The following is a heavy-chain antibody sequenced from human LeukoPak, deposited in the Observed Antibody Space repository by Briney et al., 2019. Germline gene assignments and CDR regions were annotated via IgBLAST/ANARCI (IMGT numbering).Heavy chain of an antibody. V-gene: IGHV1-2*02. J-gene: IGHJ6*02. D-gene: IGHD6-13*01. CDR3: AREDSAGIAAAGTCYYGMDV. CDR2: INPNSGGT. CDR1: GYTFTGYH. Sequence: GASVTVSCKATGYTFTGYHMRWVRQAPGQGLEWMGWINPNSGGTNYAQKFQGRVTMTRDTSISTAYMELSRLRSDDTAVYYCAREDSAGIAAAGTCYYGMDVWGQGTTVTVSS.